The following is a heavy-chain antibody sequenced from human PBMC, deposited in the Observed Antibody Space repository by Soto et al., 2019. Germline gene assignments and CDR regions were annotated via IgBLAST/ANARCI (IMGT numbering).Heavy chain of an antibody. J-gene: IGHJ4*02. Sequence: SGEVSCRPSGYPFTDYFIHWVRQAPGQGLEWMGIISLYHHSTSYAQKFQGRLTVTADTSTTTVYMDLSSLTSEDSAVYWCARELYSCGGDCPYYMDYWGQGTLVTVSS. CDR1: GYPFTDYF. D-gene: IGHD2-21*02. V-gene: IGHV1-46*01. CDR2: ISLYHHST. CDR3: ARELYSCGGDCPYYMDY.